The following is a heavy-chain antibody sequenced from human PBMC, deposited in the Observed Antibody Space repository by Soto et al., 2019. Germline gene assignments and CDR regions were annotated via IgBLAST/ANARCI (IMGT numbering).Heavy chain of an antibody. CDR2: IYHSGST. CDR1: GGSISSGGYS. Sequence: PSETLSLTCAVSGGSISSGGYSWSCIRQPPGKGLEWIGYIYHSGSTYYNPSLKSRVTISVDRSKNQFSLKLSSVTAADTAGYYCARWAPANYDFWSGRGWFDPWGQGTLVTVSS. CDR3: ARWAPANYDFWSGRGWFDP. D-gene: IGHD3-3*01. V-gene: IGHV4-30-2*01. J-gene: IGHJ5*02.